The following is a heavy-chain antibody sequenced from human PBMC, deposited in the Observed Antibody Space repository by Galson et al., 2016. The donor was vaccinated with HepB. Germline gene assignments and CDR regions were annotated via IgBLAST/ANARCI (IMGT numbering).Heavy chain of an antibody. CDR2: MYPRNSET. V-gene: IGHV5-51*03. Sequence: QSGAAVKKPGESLTISCKGSGYSFSNYWIGWVRQMPGKGLEWMGIMYPRNSETRYSPSLQGQVTISADKSISTAYLQWSSLKASDTAMYYCVSPAGSTSSNYQFDCWGQGTLVTVTS. CDR1: GYSFSNYW. J-gene: IGHJ4*02. D-gene: IGHD6-6*01. CDR3: VSPAGSTSSNYQFDC.